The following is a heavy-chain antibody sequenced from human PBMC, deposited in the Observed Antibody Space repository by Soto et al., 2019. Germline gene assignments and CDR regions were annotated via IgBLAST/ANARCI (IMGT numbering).Heavy chain of an antibody. D-gene: IGHD1-1*01. V-gene: IGHV3-15*01. J-gene: IGHJ4*02. CDR2: IKSTKDGGAR. CDR1: GFMFSSAW. CDR3: VEGWNDF. Sequence: EVQVVESGGDLVEPGGSLRLSCVTSGFMFSSAWMSWVRQAPGKGLEWVARIKSTKDGGARDYAAPVNGRFSISRDDSKSTVYLQMNSLRVEDTALYYCVEGWNDFWGQGTLAPSPQ.